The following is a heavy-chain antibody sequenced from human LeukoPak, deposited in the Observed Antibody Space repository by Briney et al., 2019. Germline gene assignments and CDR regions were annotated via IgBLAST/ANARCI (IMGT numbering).Heavy chain of an antibody. V-gene: IGHV1-2*02. CDR2: INPNSGGT. D-gene: IGHD6-13*01. CDR3: ARGEVSSWYDYFQH. CDR1: GYTFTGYY. J-gene: IGHJ1*01. Sequence: ASVKVSCKASGYTFTGYYMHWVRQAPGQGLEWMGWINPNSGGTKYAKKFQGRVTTTRDTSISTGYMELSRLRSDDTAVYYCARGEVSSWYDYFQHWGQGSLVTVSS.